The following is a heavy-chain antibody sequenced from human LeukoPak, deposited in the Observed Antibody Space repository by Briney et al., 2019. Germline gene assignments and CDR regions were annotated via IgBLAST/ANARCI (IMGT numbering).Heavy chain of an antibody. CDR3: ARDYVSGSFGP. CDR1: GFTFSGYW. D-gene: IGHD3-10*01. Sequence: GGSLRLSCAASGFTFSGYWMHWVRQVPGKGLVWVSRINDDGRYTVYADSVKGRFTISRDNAKNTLYLQMNSLRAEDTAVYYCARDYVSGSFGPWGQGTLVTVSS. J-gene: IGHJ5*02. CDR2: INDDGRYT. V-gene: IGHV3-74*01.